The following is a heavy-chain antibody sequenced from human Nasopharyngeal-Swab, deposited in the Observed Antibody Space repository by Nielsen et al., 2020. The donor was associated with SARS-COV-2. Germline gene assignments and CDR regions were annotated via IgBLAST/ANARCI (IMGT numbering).Heavy chain of an antibody. V-gene: IGHV3-33*08. CDR1: GFTFSSYG. J-gene: IGHJ6*02. D-gene: IGHD2-15*01. CDR2: IWYDGSNK. CDR3: ARELGGSSYYYYGMDV. Sequence: GESLKISCAASGFTFSSYGMHWVRQAPGKGLEWVAVIWYDGSNKYYADSVKGRFTISRDNSKNTLYLQMNSLRAEDTGVYYCARELGGSSYYYYGMDVWGQGTTVTVSS.